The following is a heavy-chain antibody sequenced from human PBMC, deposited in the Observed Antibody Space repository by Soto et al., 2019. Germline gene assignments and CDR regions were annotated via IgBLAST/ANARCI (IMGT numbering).Heavy chain of an antibody. CDR3: ARAAAGRIRREYYYYYGMDV. D-gene: IGHD6-13*01. CDR2: IYYSGST. V-gene: IGHV4-39*07. J-gene: IGHJ6*02. CDR1: GGSISSSSYY. Sequence: SETLSLTCTVTGGSISSSSYYWGWIRQPPGKGLEWIGSIYYSGSTYYNPSLKSRVTISVDTSKNQFSLKLSSVTAADTAVYYCARAAAGRIRREYYYYYGMDVWGQGTTVTVSS.